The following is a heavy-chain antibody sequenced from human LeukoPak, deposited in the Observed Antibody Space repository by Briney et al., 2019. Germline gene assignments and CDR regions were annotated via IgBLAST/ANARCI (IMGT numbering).Heavy chain of an antibody. CDR3: VSNLDSYYYYYMDV. J-gene: IGHJ6*03. V-gene: IGHV3-48*01. D-gene: IGHD3/OR15-3a*01. Sequence: GGSLRLSWAASGFTFSSYSMNWVRQAPGKGLEWVSYISSSSSTIYYADSVKGRFTISRDNAKNSLYLQMNSLRAEDTAVYYCVSNLDSYYYYYMDVWGKGTTVTVSS. CDR2: ISSSSSTI. CDR1: GFTFSSYS.